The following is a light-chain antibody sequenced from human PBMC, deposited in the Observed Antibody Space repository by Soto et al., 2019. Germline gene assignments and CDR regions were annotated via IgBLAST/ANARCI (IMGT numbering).Light chain of an antibody. V-gene: IGKV3-15*01. CDR2: GAS. CDR3: QQYNNWPRT. Sequence: ETVMTQSPATLSVSPGERATHSCRASQKVADTLAWYQHKPGQAPRLLIYGASTRATGIPSRFSGSGSGTEFTLSFSSLQSEDFAVYYCQQYNNWPRTFGQGTKV. J-gene: IGKJ1*01. CDR1: QKVADT.